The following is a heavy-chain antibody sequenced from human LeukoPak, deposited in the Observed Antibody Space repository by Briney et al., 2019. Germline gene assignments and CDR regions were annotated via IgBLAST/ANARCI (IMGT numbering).Heavy chain of an antibody. V-gene: IGHV3-7*01. Sequence: GGSLRLSCAASGFTFSSYWMSWVRQAPGKGLEWVANIKQDGSEKYYVDSVKGRFTISRDNAKNSLYLQMNSLRAEDTAVYYCARTDYGDYLTWYYFDYWGQGTLVTVSS. CDR1: GFTFSSYW. CDR3: ARTDYGDYLTWYYFDY. J-gene: IGHJ4*02. CDR2: IKQDGSEK. D-gene: IGHD4-17*01.